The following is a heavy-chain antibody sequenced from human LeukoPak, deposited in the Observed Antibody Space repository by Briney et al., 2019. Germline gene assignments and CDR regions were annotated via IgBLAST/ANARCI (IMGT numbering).Heavy chain of an antibody. J-gene: IGHJ4*02. Sequence: PGGSLRLSCAASGFSFSSYSMNWVRQAPGKGLEWISYISSGSSTIFYADSVKGRFTISRDNAKNSLYLQMNSLRAEDTAVYYCASECSGGSLRYWGQGTLVTVSS. CDR3: ASECSGGSLRY. CDR1: GFSFSSYS. CDR2: ISSGSSTI. D-gene: IGHD2-15*01. V-gene: IGHV3-48*01.